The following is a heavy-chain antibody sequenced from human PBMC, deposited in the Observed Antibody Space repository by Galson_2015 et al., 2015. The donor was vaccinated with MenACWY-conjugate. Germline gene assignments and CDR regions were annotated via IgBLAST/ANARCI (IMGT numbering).Heavy chain of an antibody. Sequence: SVKVSCKASGYTFTNYSMHWVRQAPGHGLEWMGIINPSAGSTTYAQNFQGRVTMTRDTSTSTVYMELSSLRSEDTAVYYCAREWIGIHKIPFDYCGRGSLVTVS. V-gene: IGHV1-46*01. CDR1: GYTFTNYS. D-gene: IGHD5-12*01. CDR2: INPSAGST. J-gene: IGHJ4*02. CDR3: AREWIGIHKIPFDY.